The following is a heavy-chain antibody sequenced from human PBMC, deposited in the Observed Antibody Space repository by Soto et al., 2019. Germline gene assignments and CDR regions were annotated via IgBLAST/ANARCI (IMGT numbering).Heavy chain of an antibody. CDR3: APRAGGSALPTLRAFDI. CDR2: INPKTGGI. CDR1: EYIITDYY. Sequence: GASVKVSCKASEYIITDYYIHWVRQAPGQGLEWMGWINPKTGGINFAQKFQGRFSMTRNTSISTAYMDLSRLRSYDTAVYYCAPRAGGSALPTLRAFDIWGQGTMVTVSS. D-gene: IGHD6-25*01. V-gene: IGHV1-2*02. J-gene: IGHJ3*02.